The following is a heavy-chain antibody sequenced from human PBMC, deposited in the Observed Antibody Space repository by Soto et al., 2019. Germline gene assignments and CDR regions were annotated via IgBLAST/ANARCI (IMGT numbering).Heavy chain of an antibody. CDR2: INHSGST. D-gene: IGHD3-3*01. V-gene: IGHV4-34*01. Sequence: PSETLSLTCAVYGGSFSGYYWSWIRQPPGKGLEWIGEINHSGSTNYNPSLKSRVTISVDTSKNQFSLKLSSVTAADTAVYYCARAYYDFWSGYYQIYDYWGQGTLVTVSS. CDR1: GGSFSGYY. J-gene: IGHJ4*02. CDR3: ARAYYDFWSGYYQIYDY.